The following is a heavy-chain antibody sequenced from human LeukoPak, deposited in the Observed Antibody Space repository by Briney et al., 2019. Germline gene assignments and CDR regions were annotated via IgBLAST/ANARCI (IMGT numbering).Heavy chain of an antibody. D-gene: IGHD3-10*01. J-gene: IGHJ4*02. V-gene: IGHV3-48*04. CDR2: ISSSSTI. Sequence: GGSLRLSCAASGFTFSSYSMNWVRQAPGKGLEWVSYISSSSTIYYADSVKGRFTISRDNAKNSLYLQMNSLRAEDTAVYYCATWTRITMVRGVIIPEGFDYWGQGTLVTVSS. CDR1: GFTFSSYS. CDR3: ATWTRITMVRGVIIPEGFDY.